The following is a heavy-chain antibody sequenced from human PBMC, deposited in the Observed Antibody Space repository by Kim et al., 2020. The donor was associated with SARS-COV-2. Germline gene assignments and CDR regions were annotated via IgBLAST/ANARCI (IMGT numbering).Heavy chain of an antibody. CDR3: TTEVPVTGSPGWYLDF. D-gene: IGHD3-10*01. V-gene: IGHV3-13*01. Sequence: GGSLRLSCAAAGSTFSNYDMHWVRQAAGKGLEWVSAIGSGGHTYYADYAKDRLTITRGNDKNFLYPQMNSLPAADAAVYYYTTEVPVTGSPGWYLDFWGR. CDR1: GSTFSNYD. J-gene: IGHJ2*01. CDR2: IGSGGHT.